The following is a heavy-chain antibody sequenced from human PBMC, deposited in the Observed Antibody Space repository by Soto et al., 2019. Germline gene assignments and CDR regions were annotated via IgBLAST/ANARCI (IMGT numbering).Heavy chain of an antibody. CDR1: GYTFTTYG. J-gene: IGHJ4*02. V-gene: IGHV1-18*01. D-gene: IGHD4-17*01. Sequence: QVQLVQSGAEVKKPGASVKVSCKASGYTFTTYGIDWVRQAPGQGLEWMGWISGYNGNTNYAQKLQGRVTMTSDASTNTAYMELRSLRSDDTAVYYCAREYGNYGPDYWGQGTLVTVSS. CDR2: ISGYNGNT. CDR3: AREYGNYGPDY.